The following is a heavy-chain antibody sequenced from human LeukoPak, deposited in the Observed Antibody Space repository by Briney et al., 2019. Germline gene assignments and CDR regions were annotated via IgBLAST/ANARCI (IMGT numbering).Heavy chain of an antibody. V-gene: IGHV4-30-2*01. J-gene: IGHJ3*02. CDR1: GGSISSGGYY. CDR2: IYHSGST. D-gene: IGHD3-16*02. Sequence: SETLSLTCTVSGGSISSGGYYWSWIRQPPGKGLEWIGYIYHSGSTYYNPSLKSRVTISVDRSKNQFSLKLSSVTAADTAVYYCASHYRFAFDNWGQGTLVTVSS. CDR3: ASHYRFAFDN.